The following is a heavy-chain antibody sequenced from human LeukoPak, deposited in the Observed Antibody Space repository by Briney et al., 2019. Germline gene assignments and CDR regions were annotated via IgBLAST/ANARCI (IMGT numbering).Heavy chain of an antibody. D-gene: IGHD3-10*01. J-gene: IGHJ5*02. CDR1: GFTLSSYW. V-gene: IGHV3-23*01. Sequence: GGSLRLSCAASGFTLSSYWMHWVRQVPGKGLEWVSAISGSGGSTYYADSVKGRFTISRDNSKNTLYLQMNSLRAEDTAVYYCAKDVSGIGWFDPWGQGTLVTVSS. CDR2: ISGSGGST. CDR3: AKDVSGIGWFDP.